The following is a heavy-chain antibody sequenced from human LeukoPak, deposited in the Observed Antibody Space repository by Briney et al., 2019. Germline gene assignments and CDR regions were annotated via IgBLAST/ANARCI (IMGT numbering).Heavy chain of an antibody. CDR1: GFTFSSYS. J-gene: IGHJ6*03. CDR2: ISSSSSYI. Sequence: GGSLRLSCAASGFTFSSYSMNWVRQAPGKGLEWVSSISSSSSYIYYADSVKGRFTISRDNAKNSLYLQMNSLRAEDTAVYYCARDALGYCSGGCCYSPTYYYMDVWGKGTTVTVSS. V-gene: IGHV3-21*01. CDR3: ARDALGYCSGGCCYSPTYYYMDV. D-gene: IGHD2-15*01.